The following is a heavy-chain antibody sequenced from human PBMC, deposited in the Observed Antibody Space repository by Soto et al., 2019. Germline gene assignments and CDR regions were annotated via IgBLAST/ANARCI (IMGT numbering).Heavy chain of an antibody. D-gene: IGHD2-8*02. CDR3: ARDLTSEYCTGCYYYMDV. J-gene: IGHJ6*03. CDR2: ISSSSSYI. Sequence: PGGSLRLSCAASGFTFSSYSMNWVRQAPGKGLEWVSSISSSSSYIYYADSVKGRFTISRDNAKNSLYLQMNSLRAEDTTVYYFARDLTSEYCTGCYYYMDVWGKGTTVTVSS. CDR1: GFTFSSYS. V-gene: IGHV3-21*01.